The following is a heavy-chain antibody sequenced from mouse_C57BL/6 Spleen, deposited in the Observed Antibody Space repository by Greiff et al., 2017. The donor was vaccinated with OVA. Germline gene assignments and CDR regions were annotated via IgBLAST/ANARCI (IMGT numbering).Heavy chain of an antibody. Sequence: VQLQQSGAELVRPGASVKLSCTASGFHIKDYYMHWVKQRPEQGLVWIGRIDPEDGDTEYAPKFQGKAPLTADPSPTTTYLQLSSLTAEDTAVYYCTTCHYGSTYYFDYWGQGTTLTVSS. CDR2: IDPEDGDT. D-gene: IGHD1-1*01. V-gene: IGHV14-1*01. CDR1: GFHIKDYY. J-gene: IGHJ2*01. CDR3: TTCHYGSTYYFDY.